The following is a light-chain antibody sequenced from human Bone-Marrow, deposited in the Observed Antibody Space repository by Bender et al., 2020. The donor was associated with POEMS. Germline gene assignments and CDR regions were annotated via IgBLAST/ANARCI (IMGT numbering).Light chain of an antibody. CDR3: SSYTSKATGV. CDR1: SSDVGAYNY. J-gene: IGLJ3*02. Sequence: QSVLTQPPSASGTPGQRVSISCTGTSSDVGAYNYVSWYQQRPGKAPKLIIFEVSERPSGVPDRFSGSKSGNTASLTVSGLQAEDEADYYCSSYTSKATGVFGGGTRVTVL. CDR2: EVS. V-gene: IGLV2-8*01.